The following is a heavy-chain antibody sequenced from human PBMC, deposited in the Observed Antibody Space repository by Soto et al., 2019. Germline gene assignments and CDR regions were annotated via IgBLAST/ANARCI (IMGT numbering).Heavy chain of an antibody. CDR3: ARKRWSIRSHYYMDV. D-gene: IGHD6-6*01. CDR1: GFSLSNARMG. CDR2: IFSNDEK. Sequence: SGPTLVNPTETLTLTCTVSGFSLSNARMGVSWIRQPPGKALEWLAHIFSNDEKSYSTSLKSRLTISKDTSKSQVVLTMTNMDPVDTATYYCARKRWSIRSHYYMDVWGKGTTVTVSS. V-gene: IGHV2-26*01. J-gene: IGHJ6*03.